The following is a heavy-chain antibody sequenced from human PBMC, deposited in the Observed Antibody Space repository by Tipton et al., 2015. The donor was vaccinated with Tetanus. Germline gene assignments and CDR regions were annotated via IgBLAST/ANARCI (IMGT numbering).Heavy chain of an antibody. D-gene: IGHD3-10*01. CDR2: ISNSGST. V-gene: IGHV4-31*03. CDR1: GGSISSDGAY. J-gene: IGHJ6*02. Sequence: TLSLTCTVSGGSISSDGAYWSWIRQHPGGGLEWIGYISNSGSTYYNPSLKSRVTISEDRSKNQISLRLRSVTAADTAVYYCARVKGTYNHYGLDVWGQGTTVTVAS. CDR3: ARVKGTYNHYGLDV.